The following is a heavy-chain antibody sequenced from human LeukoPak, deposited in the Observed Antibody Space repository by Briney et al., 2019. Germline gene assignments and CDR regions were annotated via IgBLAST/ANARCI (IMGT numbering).Heavy chain of an antibody. D-gene: IGHD3-10*01. J-gene: IGHJ4*02. CDR3: ARELITMVRGVTPFDY. CDR1: GYTFTGYY. CDR2: VNPNSGGT. V-gene: IGHV1-2*06. Sequence: ASVKVSCKASGYTFTGYYMHWVRQAPGQGLEWMGRVNPNSGGTNYAQKFQGRVTMTRDTSIRTAYMELSRLRSDDTAVYYCARELITMVRGVTPFDYWGQGTLVTVSS.